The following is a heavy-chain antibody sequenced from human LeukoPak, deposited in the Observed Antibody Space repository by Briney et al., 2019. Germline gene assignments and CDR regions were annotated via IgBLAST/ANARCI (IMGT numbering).Heavy chain of an antibody. CDR2: ISGSGGST. D-gene: IGHD5-18*01. J-gene: IGHJ4*02. Sequence: GGSLRLSCAASGFSFSSYGMSWVRQAAGKGLEWVSAISGSGGSTYYADSVKGRFTISRDNSKNTLYLQMNSLRAEDTAVYYCANGPEKTWIQNSFDYWGQGTLVAVSS. V-gene: IGHV3-23*01. CDR1: GFSFSSYG. CDR3: ANGPEKTWIQNSFDY.